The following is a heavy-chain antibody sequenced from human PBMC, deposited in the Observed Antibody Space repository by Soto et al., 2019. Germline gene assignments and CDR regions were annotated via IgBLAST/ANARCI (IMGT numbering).Heavy chain of an antibody. D-gene: IGHD6-13*01. Sequence: QVQLVESGGGVVQPGRSLRLSCAASGFTFSSYGMHWVRQAPGKGLEWVAVISYDGSNKSYADSVKGRFTISRDNSKNTLYLQMNSLRAEDTAVYYCAKDSPMGIAAAGTIGYWGQGTLVTVSS. J-gene: IGHJ4*02. CDR2: ISYDGSNK. CDR3: AKDSPMGIAAAGTIGY. V-gene: IGHV3-30*18. CDR1: GFTFSSYG.